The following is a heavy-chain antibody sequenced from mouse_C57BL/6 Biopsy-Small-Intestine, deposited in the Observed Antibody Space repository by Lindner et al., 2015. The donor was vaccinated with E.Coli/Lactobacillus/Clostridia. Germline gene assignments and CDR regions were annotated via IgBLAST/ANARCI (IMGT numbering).Heavy chain of an antibody. CDR2: VDPEDGET. V-gene: IGHV14-3*01. CDR1: GFNIRNSL. Sequence: VQLQESGAELVRPGASVKLSCSASGFNIRNSLIHWVKQRPEQGLEWIGWVDPEDGETKYAPKFQDKAIISIDTSSNTAYLQLNTLTSEDTAIYYCARWSFVYWGQGTLVTVSA. J-gene: IGHJ3*01. CDR3: ARWSFVY.